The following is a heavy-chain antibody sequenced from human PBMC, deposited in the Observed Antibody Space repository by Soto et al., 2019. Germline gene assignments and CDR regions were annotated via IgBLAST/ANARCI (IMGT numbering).Heavy chain of an antibody. CDR1: GFTFSSYA. J-gene: IGHJ6*02. CDR3: AKDVVAAQSVIYYYDGMDV. V-gene: IGHV3-23*01. D-gene: IGHD2-15*01. Sequence: PGGSLRLSCAASGFTFSSYAMSWVRQAPGKGLEWVSAISGSGGSTYYADSVKGRFTISRDNSKNTLYLQMNSLRAEDTAVYYCAKDVVAAQSVIYYYDGMDVWGQGTTVTVSS. CDR2: ISGSGGST.